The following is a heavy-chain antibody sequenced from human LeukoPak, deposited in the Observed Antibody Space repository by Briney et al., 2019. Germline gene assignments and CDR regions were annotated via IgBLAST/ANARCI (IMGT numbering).Heavy chain of an antibody. V-gene: IGHV1-2*02. D-gene: IGHD6-19*01. Sequence: ASVKVSCRASGYTFTGYYMHWVRQAPGQGLEWMGWINPNSGGTNYAQKFQGRVTMTRDTSISSAYMEPSRLRSDDTAVYYCARGWQQWLVRGDFDYWGQGTLVTVSS. CDR3: ARGWQQWLVRGDFDY. CDR1: GYTFTGYY. J-gene: IGHJ4*02. CDR2: INPNSGGT.